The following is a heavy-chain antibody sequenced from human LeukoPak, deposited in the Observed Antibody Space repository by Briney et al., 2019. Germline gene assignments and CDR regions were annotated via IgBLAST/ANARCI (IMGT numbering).Heavy chain of an antibody. D-gene: IGHD6-13*01. CDR2: ISWNSGSI. V-gene: IGHV3-9*01. CDR1: GFTFDDYA. Sequence: GGSLGLSCAASGFTFDDYAMHWVRQAPGKGLEWVSGISWNSGSIGYADSVKGRFTISRDNAKNSLYLQMNSLRAEDTALYYCAKDQSSSWFNWFDPWGQGTLVTVSS. CDR3: AKDQSSSWFNWFDP. J-gene: IGHJ5*02.